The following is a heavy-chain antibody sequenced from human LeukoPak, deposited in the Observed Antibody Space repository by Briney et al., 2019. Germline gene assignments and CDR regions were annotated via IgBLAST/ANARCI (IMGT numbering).Heavy chain of an antibody. J-gene: IGHJ4*02. D-gene: IGHD3-10*01. CDR1: GYTFTNYG. CDR3: ARRMNSGSYYPSYYFDY. CDR2: ISTFNGDT. V-gene: IGHV1-18*01. Sequence: ASVTVSCTASGYTFTNYGFSWVRQAPGQGLEWMGWISTFNGDTNYAPNLQDRVTMTTDTSTSTAYMELRSLRSDDTAVYFCARRMNSGSYYPSYYFDYWGQGTLVTVSS.